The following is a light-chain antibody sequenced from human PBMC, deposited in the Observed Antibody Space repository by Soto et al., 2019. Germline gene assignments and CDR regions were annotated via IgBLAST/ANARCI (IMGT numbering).Light chain of an antibody. CDR3: QQINSFPFT. CDR2: YAS. Sequence: DIQMTQSPSSVSAAVGDRVTITCRASQGVGTWLAWYQQKPGSAPKVLIYYASRLQSGVPSRFSASGSGTDFTLTISSLQPEEFETYYWQQINSFPFTVGPATTIYIK. CDR1: QGVGTW. V-gene: IGKV1-12*01. J-gene: IGKJ3*01.